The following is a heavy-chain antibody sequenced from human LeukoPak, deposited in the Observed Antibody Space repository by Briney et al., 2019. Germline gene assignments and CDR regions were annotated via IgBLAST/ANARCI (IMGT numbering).Heavy chain of an antibody. CDR2: IGTAGDT. D-gene: IGHD4-17*01. V-gene: IGHV3-13*01. CDR1: GFTFSSYD. CDR3: ARPTVTYGYWYFDL. Sequence: GSLRLSCAASGFTFSSYDMHWVRQATGKGLEWVSAIGTAGDTYYPGSVKGRFTISRENAKNSLYLQMNSLRAGDTAVYYCARPTVTYGYWYFDLWGRGTLVTVSS. J-gene: IGHJ2*01.